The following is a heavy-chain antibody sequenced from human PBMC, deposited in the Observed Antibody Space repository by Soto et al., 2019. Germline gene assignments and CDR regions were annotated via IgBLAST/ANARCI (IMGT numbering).Heavy chain of an antibody. J-gene: IGHJ6*02. CDR1: GGTFSSYA. D-gene: IGHD5-12*01. V-gene: IGHV1-69*13. CDR3: ARVPGSGYDEMNYYYYGMDC. CDR2: IIPIFGTA. Sequence: GASVKVSCKASGGTFSSYAISWVRQAPGQGLEWMGGIIPIFGTANYAQKFQGRVTITADESTSTAYMELSSLRSEDTAVYYCARVPGSGYDEMNYYYYGMDCWGQGTTVTVSS.